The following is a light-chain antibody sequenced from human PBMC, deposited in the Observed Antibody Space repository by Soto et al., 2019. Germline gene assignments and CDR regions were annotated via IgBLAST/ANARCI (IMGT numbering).Light chain of an antibody. Sequence: EIVLTQSPGTLSLSPGERATLSCRASQSVSSSYLAWYQQKPGQSPRLLIYVASRGATGITDRFSGSGSGTDFTLTIMRLESEDVAVYYCHQYGSLYSFGQGTKVEIK. CDR1: QSVSSSY. CDR2: VAS. V-gene: IGKV3-20*01. CDR3: HQYGSLYS. J-gene: IGKJ2*01.